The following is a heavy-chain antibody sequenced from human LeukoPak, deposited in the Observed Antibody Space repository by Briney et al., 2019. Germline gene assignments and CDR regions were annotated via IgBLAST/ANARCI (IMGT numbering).Heavy chain of an antibody. V-gene: IGHV4-61*02. CDR3: ARAHGYYYYMDV. J-gene: IGHJ6*03. Sequence: SETLSLTCTVSGGSISGGSYYWSWIRQPAGRGLEYIGRVYSSGTTTYNPSLKSRVTISRDTSKNQLFLKLRSVTAAATAVYYCARAHGYYYYMDVWGKGTTVTVSS. CDR2: VYSSGTT. CDR1: GGSISGGSYY.